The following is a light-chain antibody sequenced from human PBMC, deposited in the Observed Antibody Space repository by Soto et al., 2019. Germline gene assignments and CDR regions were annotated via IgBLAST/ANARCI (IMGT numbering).Light chain of an antibody. CDR1: SSDVGAYNY. Sequence: QSALTQPPSASGYPGQSVTISCTGTSSDVGAYNYVSWYQQHAGKAPKLVIYEVTMRPSGVPDRFSGSKSANTASLTVSGLQAEDEADYYCSSFASSNTWVVGGGTKVTVL. J-gene: IGLJ2*01. CDR3: SSFASSNTWV. V-gene: IGLV2-8*01. CDR2: EVT.